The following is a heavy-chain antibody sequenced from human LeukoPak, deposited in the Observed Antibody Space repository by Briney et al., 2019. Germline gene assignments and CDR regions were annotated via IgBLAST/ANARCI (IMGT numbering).Heavy chain of an antibody. D-gene: IGHD5-12*01. CDR1: GGSFSGYY. CDR2: INHSGST. V-gene: IGHV4-34*01. J-gene: IGHJ5*02. Sequence: KPSETLSLTCAVYGGSFSGYYWSWTRQPPGKGLEWIGEINHSGSTNYNPSLKSRVTISVDTSKNQFSLKLSSVTAADTAVYYCARKASGYDYSWFDPWGQGTLVTVSS. CDR3: ARKASGYDYSWFDP.